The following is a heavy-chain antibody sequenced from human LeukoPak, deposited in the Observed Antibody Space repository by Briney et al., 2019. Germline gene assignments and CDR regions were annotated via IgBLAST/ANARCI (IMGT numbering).Heavy chain of an antibody. CDR1: GFTFSSYW. J-gene: IGHJ4*02. CDR3: ARRIQGMAPYYFDY. V-gene: IGHV3-74*01. D-gene: IGHD5-24*01. CDR2: INSDGGST. Sequence: GGSVRRSCTASGFTFSSYWMHWVRQSPGKGLVWVSRINSDGGSTSYADSVKGRLTISRDNAKNTLYLQMNSLRAEDTAVYYCARRIQGMAPYYFDYWGQGTLVTVS.